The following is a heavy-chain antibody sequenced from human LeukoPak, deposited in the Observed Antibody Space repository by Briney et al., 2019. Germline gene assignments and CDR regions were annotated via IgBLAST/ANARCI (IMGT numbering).Heavy chain of an antibody. Sequence: PSETLSLTCTVSGGSISSYYWSWIRQPPGKELEWIGYIYYSGSTNYNPSLKSRVTISVDTSKNQFSLKLSSVTAADTAVYYCARGEAWNKFDYWGQGTLVTVSS. CDR3: ARGEAWNKFDY. V-gene: IGHV4-59*01. CDR1: GGSISSYY. CDR2: IYYSGST. J-gene: IGHJ4*02. D-gene: IGHD1/OR15-1a*01.